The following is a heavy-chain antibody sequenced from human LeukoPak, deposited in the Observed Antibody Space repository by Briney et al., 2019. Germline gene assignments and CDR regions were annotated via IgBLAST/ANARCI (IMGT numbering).Heavy chain of an antibody. J-gene: IGHJ3*02. CDR3: ARDRSGSYYPDAFDI. D-gene: IGHD1-26*01. CDR2: IYTSGST. CDR1: GGSISSYY. Sequence: SETLSLTCTVSGGSISSYYWSWIRQPAGKGLEWIGRIYTSGSTNYNPSLKSRVTMSVDTSKNQFSLKLSSETAADTTVYYCARDRSGSYYPDAFDIWGQGTMVTVSS. V-gene: IGHV4-4*07.